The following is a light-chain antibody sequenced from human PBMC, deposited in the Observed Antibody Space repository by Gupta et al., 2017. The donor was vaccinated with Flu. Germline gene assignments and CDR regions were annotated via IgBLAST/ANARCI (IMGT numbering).Light chain of an antibody. Sequence: VACYQQAPATAPKLMIYEVSNRPSGVSCRFSGSDSGTTASLPIFGLQAEDVGDYYSTSYTDSSTYVFGTGTKLTVL. CDR3: TSYTDSSTYV. J-gene: IGLJ1*01. CDR2: EVS. V-gene: IGLV2-14*01.